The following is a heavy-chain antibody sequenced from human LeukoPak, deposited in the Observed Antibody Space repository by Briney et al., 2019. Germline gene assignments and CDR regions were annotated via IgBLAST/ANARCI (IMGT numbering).Heavy chain of an antibody. CDR3: ATTRGGVFHY. V-gene: IGHV3-23*01. Sequence: PGGSLRLSCAASGFIFSSYALTWVRQAPGKGLEWVSAISGSGDSTCYADSVRGRFTISRDYSKNTLYLQMNSLRAEDTATYYCATTRGGVFHYWGQGTLVTVSS. CDR2: ISGSGDST. CDR1: GFIFSSYA. D-gene: IGHD3-10*01. J-gene: IGHJ4*02.